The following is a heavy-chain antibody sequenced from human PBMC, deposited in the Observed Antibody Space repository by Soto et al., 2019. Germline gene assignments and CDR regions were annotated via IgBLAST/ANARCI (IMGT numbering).Heavy chain of an antibody. CDR2: ISYDGSNK. Sequence: CASYECPLGKEVIHRVRQAHEKGLEWVAVISYDGSNKYYADSVKGRFTISRDNSKNTLYLQMNSLRAEDTAVYYCAKDSRIAAAGTHFDYWGQGTLVTVSS. V-gene: IGHV3-30*18. CDR3: AKDSRIAAAGTHFDY. J-gene: IGHJ4*02. D-gene: IGHD6-13*01. CDR1: ECPLGKEV.